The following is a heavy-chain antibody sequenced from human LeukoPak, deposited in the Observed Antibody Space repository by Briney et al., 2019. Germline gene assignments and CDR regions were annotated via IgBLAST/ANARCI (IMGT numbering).Heavy chain of an antibody. CDR2: IGIDSGNT. D-gene: IGHD5-24*01. V-gene: IGHV3-48*01. J-gene: IGHJ4*02. CDR3: AREYKYAFDN. Sequence: GGYLRLSCAASGFTFSDYSMNWVRQAPGKGLEWISYIGIDSGNTNYADSVKRRFTISGDKAKNSLYLQMNSLRVEDTAVYYCAREYKYAFDNWGQGTLVTVSS. CDR1: GFTFSDYS.